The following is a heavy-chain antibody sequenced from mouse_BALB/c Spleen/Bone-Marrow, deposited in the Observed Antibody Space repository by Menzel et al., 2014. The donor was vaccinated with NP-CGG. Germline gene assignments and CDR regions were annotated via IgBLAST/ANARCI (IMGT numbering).Heavy chain of an antibody. CDR1: GFNIKDTY. Sequence: VQLKESGAELVKPGASVKLSCTASGFNIKDTYMHWVKQRPEQGLEWIGRIDPANGNTKYDPKLQGKATITADTSSNTAYLQLSSLTSEDTAVYYCARYSYGSRGYHFDYWGQGTTLTVSS. CDR2: IDPANGNT. D-gene: IGHD1-1*01. CDR3: ARYSYGSRGYHFDY. J-gene: IGHJ2*01. V-gene: IGHV14-3*02.